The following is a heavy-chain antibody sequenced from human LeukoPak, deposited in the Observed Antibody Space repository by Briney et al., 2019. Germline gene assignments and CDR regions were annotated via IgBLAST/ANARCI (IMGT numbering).Heavy chain of an antibody. CDR2: INHSGST. J-gene: IGHJ4*02. Sequence: SETLSLTCAVYGGSFSGYYWSWIRQPPGKGLEWIGEINHSGSTNYDPSLKGRVTISVDTSKNQFSLKLSSVTAADTAVYYCARAPSSSSAYFDYWGQGTLVTVSS. CDR1: GGSFSGYY. V-gene: IGHV4-34*01. CDR3: ARAPSSSSAYFDY. D-gene: IGHD6-6*01.